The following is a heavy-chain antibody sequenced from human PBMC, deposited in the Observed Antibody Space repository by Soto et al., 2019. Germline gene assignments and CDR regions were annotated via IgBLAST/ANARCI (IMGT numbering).Heavy chain of an antibody. V-gene: IGHV3-74*01. Sequence: LRLSCAASGFTFSSYWMHWVRQAPGKGLVWVSRISSDGSSTSYADSVKGRFTISRDNAKNTLYLQMNSLRAEDTAVYYCARERLSYFDWPLDYWGQGTLVTVSS. CDR3: ARERLSYFDWPLDY. J-gene: IGHJ4*02. CDR2: ISSDGSST. CDR1: GFTFSSYW. D-gene: IGHD3-9*01.